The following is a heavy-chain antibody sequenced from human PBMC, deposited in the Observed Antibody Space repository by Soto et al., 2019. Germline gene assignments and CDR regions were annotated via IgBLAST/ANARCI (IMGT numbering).Heavy chain of an antibody. CDR2: IVGGSGNT. J-gene: IGHJ6*02. Sequence: MQLVQSGPEVKKPGTSVKVSGKASGFTFSTSAVQWVRQARGQRPEWMGWIVGGSGNTNYAQNSQERVIITRDMSTSTVYVELSSLRSEDTAVYFCAARRSGLYAMDVWGQGTTVTVSS. CDR1: GFTFSTSA. V-gene: IGHV1-58*01. D-gene: IGHD1-26*01. CDR3: AARRSGLYAMDV.